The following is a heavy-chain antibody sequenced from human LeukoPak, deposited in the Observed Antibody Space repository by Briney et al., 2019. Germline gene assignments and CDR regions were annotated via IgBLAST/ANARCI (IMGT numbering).Heavy chain of an antibody. CDR1: AFTFGKYW. Sequence: GGSLRLSCVASAFTFGKYWMSWVRQAPGKGLEWVANIKLDGSEKNYVDSVKGRFTISRDNTKNSLYLQMNSLRVEDTAVFYCARDQYDTWSRRGNFDSWGQGTLVIVSS. D-gene: IGHD3-3*01. CDR3: ARDQYDTWSRRGNFDS. V-gene: IGHV3-7*03. J-gene: IGHJ4*02. CDR2: IKLDGSEK.